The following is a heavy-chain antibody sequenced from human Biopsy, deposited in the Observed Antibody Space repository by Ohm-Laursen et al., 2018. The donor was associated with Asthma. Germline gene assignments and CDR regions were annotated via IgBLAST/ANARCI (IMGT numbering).Heavy chain of an antibody. CDR1: GFTFSRYV. CDR3: AREPIKATYFYGMDV. V-gene: IGHV3-30*04. CDR2: ISNDGKNE. J-gene: IGHJ6*02. D-gene: IGHD3-9*01. Sequence: SLRLSCAASGFTFSRYVMHWVRQAPGKGLEWVAVISNDGKNEYYGDSVKDRFTISRDKSKSTLYLQLSSLRAEDTAVYFCAREPIKATYFYGMDVWGQGTTVTVSS.